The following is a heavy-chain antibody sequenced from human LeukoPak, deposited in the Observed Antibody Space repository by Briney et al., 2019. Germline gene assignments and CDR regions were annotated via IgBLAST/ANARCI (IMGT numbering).Heavy chain of an antibody. J-gene: IGHJ4*02. CDR3: AKSGLNRFDY. Sequence: GGSLRLSCAASGFTFSSSGMNWVRRAPGKGLEWVSYISDSSSTIYYADSVKGRFTISRDNSKNTLYLQMNSLRAEDTAVYYCAKSGLNRFDYWGQGTLVTVSS. D-gene: IGHD2-15*01. V-gene: IGHV3-48*01. CDR2: ISDSSSTI. CDR1: GFTFSSSG.